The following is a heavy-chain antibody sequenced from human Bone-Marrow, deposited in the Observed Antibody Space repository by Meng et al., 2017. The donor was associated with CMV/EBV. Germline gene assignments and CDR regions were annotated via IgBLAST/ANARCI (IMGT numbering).Heavy chain of an antibody. CDR1: GYSFTSYW. J-gene: IGHJ4*02. CDR3: ASNLADYFDY. Sequence: GESLKISCKGSGYSFTSYWIGWVRQMPGKGLEWMGIIYPGDSDTRCSPSLQGQVTIPADKSISTAYLQWSSLKASDTAMYDCASNLADYFDYWGQGTLVTVSS. CDR2: IYPGDSDT. V-gene: IGHV5-51*01.